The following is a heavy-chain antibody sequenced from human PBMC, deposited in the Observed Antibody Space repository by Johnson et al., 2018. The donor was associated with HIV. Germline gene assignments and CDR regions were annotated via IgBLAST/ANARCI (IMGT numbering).Heavy chain of an antibody. J-gene: IGHJ3*02. V-gene: IGHV3-9*01. CDR3: AKGGDGYSGFGSAFDI. CDR1: GFTFDDYA. D-gene: IGHD5-12*01. CDR2: ISWNSGSI. Sequence: VQLVESGGGLVQPGRSLRLSCAASGFTFDDYAMHWVRQVPGKGLEWVSGISWNSGSIAYADSVKGRFTISRDNAKNSLYLQMNSLRAEDTALYYCAKGGDGYSGFGSAFDIWGQGTMVTVSS.